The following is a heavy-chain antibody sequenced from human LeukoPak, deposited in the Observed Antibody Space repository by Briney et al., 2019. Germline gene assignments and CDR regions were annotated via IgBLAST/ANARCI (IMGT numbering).Heavy chain of an antibody. V-gene: IGHV3-9*01. CDR3: AKAYSSSWYRSYFDY. J-gene: IGHJ4*02. CDR2: ISWSSGSI. CDR1: GFTFDDYA. Sequence: GGSLRLSCAASGFTFDDYAMPWVRQAPGKGLEWVSGISWSSGSIGYADSVKGRFTISRDNAKNSLYLQMNSLRAEDTALYYCAKAYSSSWYRSYFDYWGQGTLVTVSS. D-gene: IGHD6-13*01.